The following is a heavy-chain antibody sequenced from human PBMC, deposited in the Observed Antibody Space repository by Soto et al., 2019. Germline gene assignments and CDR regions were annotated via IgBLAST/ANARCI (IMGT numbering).Heavy chain of an antibody. V-gene: IGHV1-69*04. Sequence: GASVKDSCKASGGTFSSYAISWVRQAPGQGLEWMGRIIPILGIANYAQKFQGRVTITADKSTSTAYMELSSLRSEDTAVYYCARFTVTQGVNWFDPWGQGTLVTVSS. CDR1: GGTFSSYA. CDR2: IIPILGIA. J-gene: IGHJ5*02. D-gene: IGHD4-17*01. CDR3: ARFTVTQGVNWFDP.